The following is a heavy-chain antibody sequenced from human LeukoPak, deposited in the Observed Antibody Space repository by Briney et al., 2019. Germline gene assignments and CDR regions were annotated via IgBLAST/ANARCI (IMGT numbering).Heavy chain of an antibody. CDR2: ISGSGGTT. Sequence: GGSLRLSCAASGFTFSSYAMTWVRQAPGKGLEWVSIISGSGGTTYYADSVKGRFTISRDNSKNTLYLHMSSLRAEDTAVSFCVKGQTSTWYYFDFWGQGTLVTVSS. J-gene: IGHJ4*02. CDR3: VKGQTSTWYYFDF. V-gene: IGHV3-23*01. CDR1: GFTFSSYA. D-gene: IGHD6-13*01.